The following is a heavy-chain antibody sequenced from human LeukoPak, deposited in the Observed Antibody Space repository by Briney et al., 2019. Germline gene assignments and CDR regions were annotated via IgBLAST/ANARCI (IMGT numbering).Heavy chain of an antibody. CDR1: GFTFSREW. V-gene: IGHV3-74*01. D-gene: IGHD2-21*02. CDR3: VTFCTAWCNPY. Sequence: GGSLRLSCAASGFTFSREWMHWVRQARGEVLVWVARSNEDGSFTGYADSVQGRFTISRDNAKNTLYLQMNSLRYDDTGVNYCVTFCTAWCNPYWGQGTLVTVSS. CDR2: SNEDGSFT. J-gene: IGHJ4*02.